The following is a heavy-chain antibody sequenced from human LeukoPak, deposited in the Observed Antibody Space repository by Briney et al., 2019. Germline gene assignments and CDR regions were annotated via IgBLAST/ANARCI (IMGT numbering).Heavy chain of an antibody. CDR1: GYTFNSYG. J-gene: IGHJ4*02. Sequence: ASVKVSCKSSGYTFNSYGITWVRQAPGQGLEWMGWIHTYNGHTNYAQKLQGRVTMTTDTSTSTAYMELRSLRSDDTAVYYCAMQQNSLFDYWGQGTLVTVSS. D-gene: IGHD6-13*01. V-gene: IGHV1-18*01. CDR3: AMQQNSLFDY. CDR2: IHTYNGHT.